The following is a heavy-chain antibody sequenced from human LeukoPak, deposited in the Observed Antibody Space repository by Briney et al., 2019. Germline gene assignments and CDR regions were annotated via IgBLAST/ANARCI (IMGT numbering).Heavy chain of an antibody. CDR1: GGSISSYY. Sequence: SETLSLTCTVSGGSISSYYWSWIWQSAGEGLEWIGRIYTSGTTNYNPSLKSRVTMSVDTSKNQVSLKLSSVTAADTAVYYCARESISVGDYWGQGALVTVSS. D-gene: IGHD1-26*01. CDR3: ARESISVGDY. V-gene: IGHV4-4*07. CDR2: IYTSGTT. J-gene: IGHJ4*02.